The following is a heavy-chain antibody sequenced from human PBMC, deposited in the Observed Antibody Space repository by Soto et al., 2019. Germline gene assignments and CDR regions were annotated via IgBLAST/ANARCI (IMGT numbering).Heavy chain of an antibody. Sequence: GGSLRLSCAASGFTVTSCVMAWVRRAPGKGLEWVSTISGTGSNIYYADSVKGRFTISRDNAKKKVYLQMNSLRDDDTAVYYCAREKATVIGFPGYYYGMDVWGQGTTVTVSS. CDR2: ISGTGSNI. J-gene: IGHJ6*02. CDR1: GFTVTSCV. CDR3: AREKATVIGFPGYYYGMDV. D-gene: IGHD4-17*01. V-gene: IGHV3-23*01.